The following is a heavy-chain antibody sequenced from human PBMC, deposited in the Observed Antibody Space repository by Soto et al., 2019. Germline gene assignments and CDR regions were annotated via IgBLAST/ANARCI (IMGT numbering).Heavy chain of an antibody. CDR3: ARVRPEEQLAVGWFDP. V-gene: IGHV1-69*05. D-gene: IGHD6-13*01. J-gene: IGHJ5*02. CDR1: GGTFSSYA. Sequence: QVQLVQSGAEVKKPGSSVKVSCKASGGTFSSYAISWVRQAPGQGLEWMGGIIPIFGTANYAQKFQGRVTSPXXEXTXXAYVGLSSLRSEDTAVYYCARVRPEEQLAVGWFDPWGQGTLVTVSS. CDR2: IIPIFGTA.